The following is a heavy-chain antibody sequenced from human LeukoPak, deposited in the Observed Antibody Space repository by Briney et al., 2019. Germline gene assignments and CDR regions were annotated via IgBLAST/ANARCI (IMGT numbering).Heavy chain of an antibody. CDR2: VIPIFGTA. CDR1: GGTFSSYA. Sequence: ASVKVSCKAPGGTFSSYAISWVRQAPGQGLEWMGGVIPIFGTANYAQKFQGRVTITAGESTSTAYMELSSLRSEDTAVYYCARVLSSGWATFDYWGQGTLVTVSS. D-gene: IGHD6-19*01. CDR3: ARVLSSGWATFDY. V-gene: IGHV1-69*13. J-gene: IGHJ4*02.